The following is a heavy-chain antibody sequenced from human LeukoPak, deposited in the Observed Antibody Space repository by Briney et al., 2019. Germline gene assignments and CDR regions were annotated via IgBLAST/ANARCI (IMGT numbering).Heavy chain of an antibody. Sequence: SVKVSCKASGGTLSSYAISWVRQAPGQGLEWMGRIIPIFGTANYAQKFQGRVTITTDESTSTAYMELSSLRSEDTAVYYCAGSFIVLMVYARDNWFDPWGQGTLVTVSS. V-gene: IGHV1-69*05. CDR2: IIPIFGTA. D-gene: IGHD2-8*01. CDR1: GGTLSSYA. CDR3: AGSFIVLMVYARDNWFDP. J-gene: IGHJ5*02.